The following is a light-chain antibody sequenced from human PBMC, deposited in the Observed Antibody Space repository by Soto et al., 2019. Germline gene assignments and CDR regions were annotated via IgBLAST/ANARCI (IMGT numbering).Light chain of an antibody. J-gene: IGKJ1*01. Sequence: EIVLTQSPGTLSLSPGERATLSCRASQSVSSSYLAWYQQIPGQAPRLLIYGASSRATGIPDRFSGSGSGTDFTLTISSLEPEDFAVYYCQQRSNWWTFGQGTKVEIK. CDR2: GAS. CDR3: QQRSNWWT. CDR1: QSVSSSY. V-gene: IGKV3D-20*02.